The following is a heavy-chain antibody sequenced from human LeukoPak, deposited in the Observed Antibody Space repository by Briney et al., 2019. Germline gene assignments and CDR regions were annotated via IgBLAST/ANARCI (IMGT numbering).Heavy chain of an antibody. CDR2: ISSSSSYI. CDR1: GFTFISYS. CDR3: ARAYYYGSGSYYNVEGYAFNI. J-gene: IGHJ3*02. D-gene: IGHD3-10*01. Sequence: GGSLRLSCAASGFTFISYSMNWVRQAPGKGLEWVSSISSSSSYIYYADSVKGRFTISRDNAKNSLYLQMNSLRAEDTAVYYCARAYYYGSGSYYNVEGYAFNIWGQGTMVTVSS. V-gene: IGHV3-21*01.